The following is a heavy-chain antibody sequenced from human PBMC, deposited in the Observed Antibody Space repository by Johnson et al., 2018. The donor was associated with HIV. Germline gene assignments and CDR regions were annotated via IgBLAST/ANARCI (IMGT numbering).Heavy chain of an antibody. Sequence: QVQLVESGGGVVQPGRSLRLSCAASGFTFSTYGMHWVRQAPGKGLEWVAAMWYDGSNKYYADSVKCRFTISRDNSKNTLYLQMNSLRVEDTAVYYCAKDQWSSSWTNDAFDIWGQGTKVSVSS. D-gene: IGHD6-13*01. CDR3: AKDQWSSSWTNDAFDI. CDR1: GFTFSTYG. J-gene: IGHJ3*02. V-gene: IGHV3-33*06. CDR2: MWYDGSNK.